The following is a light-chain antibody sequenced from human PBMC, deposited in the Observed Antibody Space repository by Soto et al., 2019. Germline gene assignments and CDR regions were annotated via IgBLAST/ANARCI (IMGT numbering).Light chain of an antibody. CDR1: TNDVGGYKY. CDR3: SSYTSGNTLV. J-gene: IGLJ1*01. CDR2: EVS. V-gene: IGLV2-14*01. Sequence: QSVLTQPASVSGSPGQSITISCTGTTNDVGGYKYVSWYQQHPGKAPQLMIYEVSNRPSGGSNRFSGSTSGNTASLTISGLPADDEAHYSCSSYTSGNTLVFGTGTKVTVL.